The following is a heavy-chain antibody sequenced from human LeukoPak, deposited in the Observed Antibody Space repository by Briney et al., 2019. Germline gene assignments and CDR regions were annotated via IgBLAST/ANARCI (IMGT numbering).Heavy chain of an antibody. Sequence: GGSLRLSCAASGFTFSNAWVSWVRQAPGKGPEWVGRIKSKTDGGTTDYAAPVEGRFTISRDDSKNTLYLQMNSLKTEDTAVYYCTTDCFWFGDMPGDCWGQGTLVTVSS. CDR1: GFTFSNAW. V-gene: IGHV3-15*01. J-gene: IGHJ4*02. CDR2: IKSKTDGGTT. D-gene: IGHD3-10*01. CDR3: TTDCFWFGDMPGDC.